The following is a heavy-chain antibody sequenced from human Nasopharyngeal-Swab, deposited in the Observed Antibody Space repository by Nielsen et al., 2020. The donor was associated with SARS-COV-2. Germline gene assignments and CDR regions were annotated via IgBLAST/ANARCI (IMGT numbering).Heavy chain of an antibody. Sequence: RSLAWAAVDLPASSNYMSWVRQAPGKGLEWVSVIYSGGSTYYADSVKGRFTISRHNSKNTLYLQTNSLRAEDTAVYYCASIIQLWFAFDIWGQGTMVTVSS. CDR3: ASIIQLWFAFDI. D-gene: IGHD5-18*01. J-gene: IGHJ3*02. CDR2: IYSGGST. V-gene: IGHV3-53*04. CDR1: DLPASSNY.